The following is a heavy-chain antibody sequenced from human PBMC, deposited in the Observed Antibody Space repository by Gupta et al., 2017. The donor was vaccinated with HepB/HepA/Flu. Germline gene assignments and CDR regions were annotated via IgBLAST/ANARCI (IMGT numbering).Heavy chain of an antibody. CDR2: ISYDGSNK. D-gene: IGHD3-3*01. J-gene: IGHJ4*02. CDR3: AKGDHEIFGVVTPFDY. CDR1: GFTFSSYG. V-gene: IGHV3-30*18. Sequence: QVQLVESGGGVVQPGRSLRLSCAASGFTFSSYGMHWVRQAPGKGLEWVAVISYDGSNKYYADSVKGRFTISRDNSKNTLYLQMNSLRAEDTAVYYCAKGDHEIFGVVTPFDYWGQGTLVTVSS.